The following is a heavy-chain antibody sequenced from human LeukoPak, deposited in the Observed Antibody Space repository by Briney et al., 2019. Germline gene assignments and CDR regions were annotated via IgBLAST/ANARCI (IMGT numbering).Heavy chain of an antibody. CDR1: RFTFSNYA. V-gene: IGHV3-30-3*01. D-gene: IGHD3-22*01. CDR3: ARSYTNYYDSSGYYYNYGMDV. CDR2: ISYDGSNK. J-gene: IGHJ6*02. Sequence: GRSLRLSCAASRFTFSNYAMHWVRQAPGKGLEGVAVISYDGSNKYYADSVKGRFTISRDNSRNTVYMEMNSLRAEDTAVYYCARSYTNYYDSSGYYYNYGMDVWGQGTTVTVSS.